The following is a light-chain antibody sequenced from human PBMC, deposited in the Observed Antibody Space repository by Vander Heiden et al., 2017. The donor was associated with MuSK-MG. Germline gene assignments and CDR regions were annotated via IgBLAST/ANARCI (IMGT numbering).Light chain of an antibody. CDR2: EVS. CDR1: SSVVGGYNY. Sequence: QSALTQPPSASGSPGQSVTISCTGTSSVVGGYNYVSWYQQPPGKAPKLMIYEVSKRPSGVPDRFSGSKSGNTASLTVSGLQAEDEADYYCSSYAGSNNYVFGTGTKVTVL. CDR3: SSYAGSNNYV. V-gene: IGLV2-8*01. J-gene: IGLJ1*01.